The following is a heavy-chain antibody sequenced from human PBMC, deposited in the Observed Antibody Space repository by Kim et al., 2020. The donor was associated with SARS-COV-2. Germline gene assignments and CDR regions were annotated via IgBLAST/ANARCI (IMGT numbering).Heavy chain of an antibody. CDR1: GFTFISYS. CDR2: IRDGGSET. V-gene: IGHV3-23*01. J-gene: IGHJ2*01. CDR3: AKMGAVEILDGCYDL. D-gene: IGHD2-15*01. Sequence: GGSLRLSCAASGFTFISYSMSWVRQAPGKGLEWVADIRDGGSETYYADSVKGRFTISRDNSKNTLYLQMNSLRAEDTAVYYCAKMGAVEILDGCYDLWGR.